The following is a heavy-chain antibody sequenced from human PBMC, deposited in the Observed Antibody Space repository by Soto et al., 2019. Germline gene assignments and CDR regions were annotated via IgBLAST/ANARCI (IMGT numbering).Heavy chain of an antibody. J-gene: IGHJ4*02. CDR3: ARDNKGGYSYGFGY. D-gene: IGHD5-18*01. V-gene: IGHV3-33*01. CDR1: GFTFSSYG. CDR2: IWYDGSNK. Sequence: QVQLVESGGGVVQPGRSLRLSCAASGFTFSSYGTHWVRQAPGKGLEWVAVIWYDGSNKYYADSVKGRFTISRDNSKNTLYLQMNSLRAEDTAVYYCARDNKGGYSYGFGYWGQGTLVTVSS.